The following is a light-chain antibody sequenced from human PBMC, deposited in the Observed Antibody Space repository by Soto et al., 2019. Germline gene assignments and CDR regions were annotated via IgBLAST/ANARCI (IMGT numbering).Light chain of an antibody. CDR1: SSDVGGYNY. Sequence: QSALTQPPSASGSPGQSVTISCTETSSDVGGYNYVSWYQQHPGKAPKLMIYDVTKRPSGVPYRFSGSKSGSTASLTVSGLQPEDEADYYCSSYTGNNNVVFGGGTKLTVL. CDR3: SSYTGNNNVV. J-gene: IGLJ2*01. CDR2: DVT. V-gene: IGLV2-8*01.